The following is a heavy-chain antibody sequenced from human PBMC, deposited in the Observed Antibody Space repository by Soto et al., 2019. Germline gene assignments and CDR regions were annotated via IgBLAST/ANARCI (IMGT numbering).Heavy chain of an antibody. CDR1: GLIFSDYQ. Sequence: EVQLVESGGGLVQPGGSLRLSCAASGLIFSDYQMDWDRQAPGKGLEWVGRIRRKANSYTTEYAASVKGRFTISRDDSKHSLYLQMNSLKTEDTAVYYCAILGGWPGGSSGMDVWGQGTTVTVSS. D-gene: IGHD6-19*01. CDR2: IRRKANSYTT. V-gene: IGHV3-72*01. CDR3: AILGGWPGGSSGMDV. J-gene: IGHJ6*02.